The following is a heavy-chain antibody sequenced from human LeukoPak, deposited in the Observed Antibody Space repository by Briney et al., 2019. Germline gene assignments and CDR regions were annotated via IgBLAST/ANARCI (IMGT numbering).Heavy chain of an antibody. Sequence: ASVKVSCKASGYTFTGYYMHWVRQAPGRGLEWMGWINPNSGGTNYAQKFQGRVTMTRDTSISTAYMELSRLRSDDTAVYYCAREGIAAAGTSDYWGQGTLVTVSS. CDR3: AREGIAAAGTSDY. J-gene: IGHJ4*02. D-gene: IGHD6-13*01. V-gene: IGHV1-2*02. CDR1: GYTFTGYY. CDR2: INPNSGGT.